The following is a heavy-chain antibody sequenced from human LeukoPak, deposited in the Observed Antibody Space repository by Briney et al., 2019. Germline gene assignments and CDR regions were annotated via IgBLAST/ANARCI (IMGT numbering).Heavy chain of an antibody. Sequence: GGSLRLSCSPSGFTFNTYAMSWVRQAPGKGLEWVSAIGGSGSIFYADSVKGRFTISRDNSKNTLYLQMNSLRAEDTAVYYCAKRDSSGYYYFDYWGQGTLVTVSS. CDR1: GFTFNTYA. J-gene: IGHJ4*02. CDR3: AKRDSSGYYYFDY. D-gene: IGHD3-22*01. CDR2: IGGSGSI. V-gene: IGHV3-23*01.